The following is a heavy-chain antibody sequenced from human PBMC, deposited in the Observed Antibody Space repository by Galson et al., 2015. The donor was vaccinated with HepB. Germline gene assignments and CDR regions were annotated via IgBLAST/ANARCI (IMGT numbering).Heavy chain of an antibody. Sequence: CAISGDSVSSNSAAWNWIRQSPSRGLEWLGRTYYRSKWYNDYAVSVKSRITINPDTSKNQFSLQPNSVTPEDTAVYYCARDQRRNYDFWSGYYPPFDYWGQGTLVTVSS. J-gene: IGHJ4*02. D-gene: IGHD3-3*01. CDR1: GDSVSSNSAA. CDR3: ARDQRRNYDFWSGYYPPFDY. V-gene: IGHV6-1*01. CDR2: TYYRSKWYN.